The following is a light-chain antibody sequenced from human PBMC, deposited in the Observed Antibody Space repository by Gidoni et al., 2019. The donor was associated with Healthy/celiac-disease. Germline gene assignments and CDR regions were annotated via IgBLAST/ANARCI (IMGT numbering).Light chain of an antibody. CDR1: QGISSA. CDR3: HQFNNYPLT. CDR2: DAS. J-gene: IGKJ5*01. V-gene: IGKV1D-13*01. Sequence: AIQLTQSPSSLSASVGDRVTITCRASQGISSALAWYQQKPGQAPKLLIYDASSLDSGVPSRFSGSGSGTDFTLTISSLQSEDFATYYCHQFNNYPLTFGPGTRVEIK.